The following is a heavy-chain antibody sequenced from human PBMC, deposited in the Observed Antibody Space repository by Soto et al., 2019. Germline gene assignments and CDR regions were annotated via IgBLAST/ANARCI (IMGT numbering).Heavy chain of an antibody. D-gene: IGHD6-13*01. V-gene: IGHV3-30-3*01. CDR1: GFTFSSYA. CDR3: ARAPTLPAAGGSWFDY. Sequence: ESGGGVVQPGRSLRLSCAASGFTFSSYAMHWVRQAPGKGLEWVAVISYDGSNKYYADSVKGRFTISRDNSKNTLYLQMNSLRAEDTAVYYCARAPTLPAAGGSWFDYWGQGTLVTVSS. CDR2: ISYDGSNK. J-gene: IGHJ4*02.